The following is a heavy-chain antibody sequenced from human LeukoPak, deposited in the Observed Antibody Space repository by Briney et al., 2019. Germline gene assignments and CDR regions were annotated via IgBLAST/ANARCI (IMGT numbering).Heavy chain of an antibody. CDR3: AREGEPDAFDI. V-gene: IGHV3-21*01. J-gene: IGHJ3*02. D-gene: IGHD1-14*01. Sequence: PGGSLRLSCAASRFILRTYSMNWVRQAPGKGLEWVLSISSSSTYIYSADSVKGRFTISRDNAKNSLYLQMNSLRAEDTAVYYCAREGEPDAFDIWGQGTMVTVSS. CDR1: RFILRTYS. CDR2: ISSSSTYI.